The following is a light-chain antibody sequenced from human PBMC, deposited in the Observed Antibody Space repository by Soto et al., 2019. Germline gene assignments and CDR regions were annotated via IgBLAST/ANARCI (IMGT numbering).Light chain of an antibody. CDR2: GAS. J-gene: IGKJ1*01. CDR1: QSVASNF. CDR3: QQYGTIPWT. Sequence: EIVLTPSPGTLSLSPGERATLSCRASQSVASNFLAWYQQRPGQAPRLLIFGASTRATGIPDRFSGSGSGTDFTLSISRLEPEDFAVYYCQQYGTIPWTFGQGTKVDIK. V-gene: IGKV3-20*01.